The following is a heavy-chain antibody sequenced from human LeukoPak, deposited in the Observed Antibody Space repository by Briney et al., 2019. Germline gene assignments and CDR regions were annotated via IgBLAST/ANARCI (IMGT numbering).Heavy chain of an antibody. Sequence: AETLSLTCTVSGGSISSYYWSWIRQPPGKGLEWIGYIDYSGYTNYNPSLKSRVTISVDTSKNQFSLKLSSVTAADTAVYYCARRGPPRTMLRGVKSGWFDPWGQGTLVTVSS. J-gene: IGHJ5*02. CDR3: ARRGPPRTMLRGVKSGWFDP. V-gene: IGHV4-59*12. D-gene: IGHD3-10*01. CDR1: GGSISSYY. CDR2: IDYSGYT.